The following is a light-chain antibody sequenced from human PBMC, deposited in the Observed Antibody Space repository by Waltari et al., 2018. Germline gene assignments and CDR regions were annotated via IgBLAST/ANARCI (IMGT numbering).Light chain of an antibody. Sequence: QSALTQPPSASGSPGQSVTISCTGTSSDVGAYNYVPWYQQHPDKAPQLVLFEVSPRPSGVPGRFSGSKSGNTASLTVSGLQAEDEADYYCFSYAGSNNLVFGGGTKLTVL. V-gene: IGLV2-8*01. CDR3: FSYAGSNNLV. J-gene: IGLJ2*01. CDR1: SSDVGAYNY. CDR2: EVS.